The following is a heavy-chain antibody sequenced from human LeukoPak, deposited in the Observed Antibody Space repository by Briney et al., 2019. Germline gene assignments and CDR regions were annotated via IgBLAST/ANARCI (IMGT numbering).Heavy chain of an antibody. V-gene: IGHV3-11*01. CDR1: GFTFSDYY. D-gene: IGHD3-22*01. J-gene: IGHJ4*02. Sequence: PGGSLRLSCAASGFTFSDYYMNWIRQAPGKGLEWISYISGSGGTICYADSVKGRFTISRDNGRNSLYLQMNSLRAEDTAVYYCARGGCDSTGYYPGHWGQGTLVTVSS. CDR2: ISGSGGTI. CDR3: ARGGCDSTGYYPGH.